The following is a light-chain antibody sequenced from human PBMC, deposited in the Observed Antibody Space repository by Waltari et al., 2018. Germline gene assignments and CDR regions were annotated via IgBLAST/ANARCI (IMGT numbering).Light chain of an antibody. J-gene: IGKJ3*01. CDR3: QHRGTWPLS. V-gene: IGKV3-11*01. CDR2: AAS. CDR1: QSIGSN. Sequence: EIVLTQSPATLSLSPGERATLSCRASQSIGSNLAWYQQKLGQAPRLLMFAASTRAPNIPARFSGSGSGTDFTLTISGLQSEDFALYYCQHRGTWPLSFGPGTTV.